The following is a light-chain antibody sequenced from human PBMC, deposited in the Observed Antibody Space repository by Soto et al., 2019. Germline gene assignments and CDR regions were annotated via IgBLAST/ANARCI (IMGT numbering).Light chain of an antibody. V-gene: IGKV3-15*01. J-gene: IGKJ5*01. CDR1: QSVSSK. CDR2: DAS. CDR3: QQYNTRPPTT. Sequence: EIVMTQSPATLSVSPGERATLSCRASQSVSSKLAWYQQKPGQAPRLLIYDASTRATGIPARFSGSGFGTEFTLTISSLQSEDVAVYYCQQYNTRPPTTFGKGTRLEIK.